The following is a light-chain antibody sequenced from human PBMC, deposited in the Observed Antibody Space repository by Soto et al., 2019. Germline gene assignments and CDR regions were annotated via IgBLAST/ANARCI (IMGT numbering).Light chain of an antibody. CDR3: SSYTNSSTLYV. CDR2: EVS. V-gene: IGLV2-14*01. Sequence: SALTQPAPVSGSPGQSITISCTGSSSDVGRYNYGSWYQHHPGKAPKLMIYEVSNRPSGVSNRFSGAKSGNTASLTISGLQAEDEADYHCSSYTNSSTLYVFGTGTKVTVL. CDR1: SSDVGRYNY. J-gene: IGLJ1*01.